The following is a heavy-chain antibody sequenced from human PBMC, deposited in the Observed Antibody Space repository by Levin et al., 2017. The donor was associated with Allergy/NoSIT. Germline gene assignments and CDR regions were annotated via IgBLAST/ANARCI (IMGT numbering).Heavy chain of an antibody. V-gene: IGHV3-64*01. CDR3: ARARGGSGWAGRWFDP. D-gene: IGHD6-19*01. J-gene: IGHJ5*02. CDR1: GFTFSGYA. CDR2: ISDDGGST. Sequence: PGGSLRLSCAASGFTFSGYAMHWVRQAPGKGLEYVSAISDDGGSTHYASSVKGRFTISRDNSKNTLYLQMGSLEADDMAVYYCARARGGSGWAGRWFDPWGQGTLVTVSS.